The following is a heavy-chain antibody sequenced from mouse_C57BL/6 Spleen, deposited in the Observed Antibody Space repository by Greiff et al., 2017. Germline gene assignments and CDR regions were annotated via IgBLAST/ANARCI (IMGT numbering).Heavy chain of an antibody. D-gene: IGHD2-14*01. J-gene: IGHJ1*03. Sequence: VQLQESGAELARPGASVKMSCKASGYTFTSYTMHWVKQRPGQGLEWIGYINPSSGYTKYNQKFKDKATLTADKSSSTAYMQLSSLTSEDSAVYYCARIGYPLGDFDVWGTGTMVTVSS. CDR2: INPSSGYT. CDR3: ARIGYPLGDFDV. V-gene: IGHV1-4*01. CDR1: GYTFTSYT.